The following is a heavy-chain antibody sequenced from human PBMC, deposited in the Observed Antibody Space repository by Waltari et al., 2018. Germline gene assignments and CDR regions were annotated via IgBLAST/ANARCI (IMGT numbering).Heavy chain of an antibody. CDR2: INFDGSEQ. D-gene: IGHD3-10*01. V-gene: IGHV3-7*03. CDR1: GFPFCRYW. Sequence: EVQLVESGGGLVQPGGSLRLSCAASGFPFCRYWMTWVRQAPGKGLEWVANINFDGSEQYYLDSVRGRFTISRDNARNSLYLQMDSLIADDAGVYYCARGSSYYVRFWEDWGQGTLVTVSS. CDR3: ARGSSYYVRFWED. J-gene: IGHJ4*02.